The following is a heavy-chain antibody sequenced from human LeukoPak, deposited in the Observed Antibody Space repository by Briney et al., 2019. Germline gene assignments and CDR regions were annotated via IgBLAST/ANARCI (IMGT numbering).Heavy chain of an antibody. CDR2: ISSSSSYI. Sequence: GGSLRLSCAASGFTFSSYSMNWVRQAPGKGLEWVSSISSSSSYIYYADPVKGRFTISRDNAKNSLYLQMNSLRAEDTAVYYCARCDIVVVPAAMTVYYYYGMDVWGQGTTVTVSS. V-gene: IGHV3-21*01. CDR3: ARCDIVVVPAAMTVYYYYGMDV. J-gene: IGHJ6*02. CDR1: GFTFSSYS. D-gene: IGHD2-2*01.